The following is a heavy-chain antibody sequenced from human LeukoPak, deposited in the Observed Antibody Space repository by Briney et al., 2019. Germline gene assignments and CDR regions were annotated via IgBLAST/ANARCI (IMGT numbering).Heavy chain of an antibody. CDR3: ARDRVLGYQLLSGYFDY. J-gene: IGHJ4*02. Sequence: GASVKVSCKASGYTFTGYYMHWVRQAPGQGLEWMGWINPNSGGTNYAQKFQGRVTMTRDTSISTPYMELSRLRSDDTAVYYCARDRVLGYQLLSGYFDYWGQGTLVTVSS. D-gene: IGHD2-2*01. CDR2: INPNSGGT. V-gene: IGHV1-2*02. CDR1: GYTFTGYY.